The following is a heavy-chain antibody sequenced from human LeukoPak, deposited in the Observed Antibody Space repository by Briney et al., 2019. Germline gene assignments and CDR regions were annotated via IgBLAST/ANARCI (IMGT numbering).Heavy chain of an antibody. J-gene: IGHJ5*01. CDR3: TRDREHGTQDS. CDR2: IHYRGNT. Sequence: SETLSLTCTVSGGSFTDYYWGWIRQPPEKGLEWIGSIHYRGNTLYHPSLRNRVSVSIDTSKGRFSLNLNSVTAADTAVYFCTRDREHGTQDSWGQGTLVTVS. D-gene: IGHD1-26*01. V-gene: IGHV4-39*07. CDR1: GGSFTDYY.